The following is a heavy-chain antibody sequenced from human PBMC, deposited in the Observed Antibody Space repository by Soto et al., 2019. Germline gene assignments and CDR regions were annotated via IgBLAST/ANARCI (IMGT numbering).Heavy chain of an antibody. CDR3: ARAHDFWGGRQQPIVS. D-gene: IGHD3-3*01. V-gene: IGHV4-34*01. CDR2: INHVGIT. CDR1: GGSFRGFY. Sequence: SETLSLTCAVSGGSFRGFYWTWIRQSPGKGLEWLGDINHVGITNYNPSLKSRVSIPVDTSKSQFPLKLSSVTAADTAVYYCARAHDFWGGRQQPIVSWGQGTLVTVSS. J-gene: IGHJ5*02.